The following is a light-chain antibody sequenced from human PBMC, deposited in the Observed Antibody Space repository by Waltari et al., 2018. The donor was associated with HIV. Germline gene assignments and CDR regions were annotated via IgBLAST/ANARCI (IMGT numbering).Light chain of an antibody. V-gene: IGLV2-23*02. CDR1: SCDVEIYNL. J-gene: IGLJ2*01. Sequence: QSALTQPASVSGSPGQSITISCTGTSCDVEIYNLFSWYQQHPGKAPKLIIYEVTKRPSGVPNRFSGSKSGNTASLTISGLQTEDEADYYCCSYAGSRSVVFGGGTMLTVL. CDR3: CSYAGSRSVV. CDR2: EVT.